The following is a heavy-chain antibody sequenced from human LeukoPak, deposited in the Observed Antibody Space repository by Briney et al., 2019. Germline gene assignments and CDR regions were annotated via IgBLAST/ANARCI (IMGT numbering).Heavy chain of an antibody. Sequence: PGGSLRLSCAASGFTFSSYEMNWVRQAPGKGLEWVSYISSSGSTIYYADSVKGRFTISRDNAKNSLYLQMNSLRAEDTAVYYCARDDDSSGYVDAFDIWGQGTMGTVSS. J-gene: IGHJ3*02. CDR3: ARDDDSSGYVDAFDI. D-gene: IGHD3-22*01. V-gene: IGHV3-48*03. CDR2: ISSSGSTI. CDR1: GFTFSSYE.